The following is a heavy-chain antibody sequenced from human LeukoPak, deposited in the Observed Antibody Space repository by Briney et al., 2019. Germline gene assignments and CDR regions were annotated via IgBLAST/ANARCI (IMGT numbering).Heavy chain of an antibody. CDR2: INPNNGDT. V-gene: IGHV1-2*02. J-gene: IGHJ4*02. CDR3: ARVDRYCSGGSCYSFDY. Sequence: ASVKVSCKASGYTFTGYYMHWVRQAPGQGPEWMGWINPNNGDTNYAQKFQGRVTMTRDMSTSTVYMELSSLRSEDTAVYYCARVDRYCSGGSCYSFDYWGQGTLVTVSS. CDR1: GYTFTGYY. D-gene: IGHD2-15*01.